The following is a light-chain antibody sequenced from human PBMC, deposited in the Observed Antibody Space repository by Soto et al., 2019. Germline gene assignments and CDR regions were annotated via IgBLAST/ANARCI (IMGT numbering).Light chain of an antibody. CDR1: QSISSY. CDR3: QQSYSTPRT. CDR2: GAS. Sequence: IRMTQSPSSLSASVGDRVTITCRASQSISSYLEWFQQKPGKAPKLLIYGASTLQSGVPSRFSGSGSGTDFTLTINSLQPEDFATYYCQQSYSTPRTFGQGTKVDIK. V-gene: IGKV1-39*01. J-gene: IGKJ1*01.